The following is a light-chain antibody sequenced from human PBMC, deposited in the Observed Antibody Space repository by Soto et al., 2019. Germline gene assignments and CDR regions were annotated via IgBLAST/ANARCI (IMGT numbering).Light chain of an antibody. V-gene: IGLV2-23*01. CDR2: EGS. CDR1: SSDVGSSNL. Sequence: QSALTQPASVSGSPGQSITISCTGTSSDVGSSNLVSWYQQHPGKAPKLMIYEGSKRPSGVSDRFSGSKTGNTASLTISGLQAEDEGDYYCCSYAGRSTWVFGGGTKLTVL. J-gene: IGLJ3*02. CDR3: CSYAGRSTWV.